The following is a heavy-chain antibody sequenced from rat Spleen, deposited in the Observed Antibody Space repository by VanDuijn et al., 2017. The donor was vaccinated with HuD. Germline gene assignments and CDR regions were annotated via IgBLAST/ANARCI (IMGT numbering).Heavy chain of an antibody. CDR2: ISTGGGNT. V-gene: IGHV5-25*01. CDR3: TTGTGSPSY. J-gene: IGHJ2*01. Sequence: EVQLVESGGGLVQPGRSLKLSCAASGFTFSDYNMAWVRQAPTKGLEWVASISTGGGNTYYRDPVKGRFTISRDNAKSTLYLQMDSLRSEDTATYYCTTGTGSPSYWGRGVMVTVSS. D-gene: IGHD5-1*01. CDR1: GFTFSDYN.